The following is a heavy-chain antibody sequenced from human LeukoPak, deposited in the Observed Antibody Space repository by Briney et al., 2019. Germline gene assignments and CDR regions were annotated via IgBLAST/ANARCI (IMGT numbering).Heavy chain of an antibody. V-gene: IGHV3-21*01. CDR3: ARVINDFWSGMDV. CDR1: GLTFSSHW. CDR2: ISSSSSYI. D-gene: IGHD3-3*01. J-gene: IGHJ6*02. Sequence: GGSLRLSCAASGLTFSSHWMHWVRQAPGKGLEWVSSISSSSSYIYYADSVKGRFTISRDNAKNSLYLQMNSLRAEDTAVYYCARVINDFWSGMDVWGQGTTVTVSS.